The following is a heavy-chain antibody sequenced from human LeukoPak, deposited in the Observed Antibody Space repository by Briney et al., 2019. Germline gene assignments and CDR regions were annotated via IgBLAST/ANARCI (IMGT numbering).Heavy chain of an antibody. J-gene: IGHJ3*01. Sequence: PGGSLRLSCAASGFTFSSYAMHWVRQAPGKGLEYVSSITPNGGSTNYANSVKGRFTISRDNSKNTLYLQMGGLRAEDMAVDYCARNDRRGYSCHDDAFDVWGQGTMVTVSS. D-gene: IGHD5-12*01. CDR2: ITPNGGST. CDR3: ARNDRRGYSCHDDAFDV. CDR1: GFTFSSYA. V-gene: IGHV3-64*01.